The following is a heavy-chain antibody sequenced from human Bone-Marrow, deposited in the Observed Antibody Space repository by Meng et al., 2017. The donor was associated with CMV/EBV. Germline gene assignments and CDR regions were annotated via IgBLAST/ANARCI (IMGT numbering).Heavy chain of an antibody. CDR1: GFTFSSYG. CDR2: IWYDGSNE. CDR3: AKSLNWNELDS. J-gene: IGHJ4*02. D-gene: IGHD1-20*01. Sequence: GESLKISCAASGFTFSSYGMHWVRQAPGKGLEWVAVIWYDGSNEYYADSVKGRFTISRDNSKNTLYLQMNSLRVEDTAVYYCAKSLNWNELDSWGQGTLVTVSS. V-gene: IGHV3-33*06.